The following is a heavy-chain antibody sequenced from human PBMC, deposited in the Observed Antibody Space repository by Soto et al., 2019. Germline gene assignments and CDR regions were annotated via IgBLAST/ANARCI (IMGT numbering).Heavy chain of an antibody. CDR2: INAGNGNT. CDR1: GYTFTSYA. V-gene: IGHV1-3*01. CDR3: ARDKPIVLSLGFYYYGMDV. D-gene: IGHD6-6*01. J-gene: IGHJ6*02. Sequence: ASVKVSCKASGYTFTSYAMHWVRQAPGQGLEWMGWINAGNGNTKYSRKFQGRVTITRDTSATTAYMELSSLKSEDTAVYYCARDKPIVLSLGFYYYGMDVWCQGPTVTVSS.